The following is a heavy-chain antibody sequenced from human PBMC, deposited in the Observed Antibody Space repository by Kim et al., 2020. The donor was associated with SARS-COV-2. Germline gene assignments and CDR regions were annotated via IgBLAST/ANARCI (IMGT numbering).Heavy chain of an antibody. CDR2: ST. V-gene: IGHV1-46*03. Sequence: STSDAQTFQGRVTMTREPSTSTVYMELSSLRSEDTAVYYCARDHSSGYFDYWGQGTLVTVSS. D-gene: IGHD3-22*01. J-gene: IGHJ4*02. CDR3: ARDHSSGYFDY.